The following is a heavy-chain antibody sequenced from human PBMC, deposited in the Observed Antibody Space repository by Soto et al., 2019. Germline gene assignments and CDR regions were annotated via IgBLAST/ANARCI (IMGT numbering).Heavy chain of an antibody. CDR3: ARGVTTVTTFDY. Sequence: PSETLSLTCAVSGGSIRSGGYSCNWIRQPPGKGLEWIGYIYHSGSTYYNPSLKSRVTISVDRSKNQFSLKLSSVTAADTAVYYCARGVTTVTTFDYWGQGTLVTVSS. CDR1: GGSIRSGGYS. V-gene: IGHV4-30-2*01. D-gene: IGHD4-17*01. CDR2: IYHSGST. J-gene: IGHJ4*02.